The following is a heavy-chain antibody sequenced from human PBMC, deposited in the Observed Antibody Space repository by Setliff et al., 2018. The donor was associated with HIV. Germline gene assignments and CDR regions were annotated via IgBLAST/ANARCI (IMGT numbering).Heavy chain of an antibody. CDR3: AGEIAPAARLPNVGGPPPPGYYHYMDV. CDR1: RGSISSTSHN. Sequence: SETLSLTCIVSRGSISSTSHNWGWVRQSPGRRLEWIGSIYYSGRTYYNPSLKSRVTMSVDTSTNQFSLDLTSVTAADTAVYFCAGEIAPAARLPNVGGPPPPGYYHYMDVWGKGTTVTVSS. CDR2: IYYSGRT. V-gene: IGHV4-39*07. D-gene: IGHD2-8*01. J-gene: IGHJ6*03.